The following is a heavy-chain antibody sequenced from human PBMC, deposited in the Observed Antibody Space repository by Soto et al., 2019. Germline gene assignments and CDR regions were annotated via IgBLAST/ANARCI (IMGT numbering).Heavy chain of an antibody. CDR2: ISGSGGST. CDR3: AKDRDNSYGGKLGADYYGMDV. Sequence: PGGSLRLSCAASGFTFSSYAMSWVRQAPGKGLEWVSAISGSGGSTYYADSVKGRFTISRDNSKNTLYLQMNSLRAEDTAVYYCAKDRDNSYGGKLGADYYGMDVWGQGTTVTVSS. D-gene: IGHD4-17*01. V-gene: IGHV3-23*01. CDR1: GFTFSSYA. J-gene: IGHJ6*02.